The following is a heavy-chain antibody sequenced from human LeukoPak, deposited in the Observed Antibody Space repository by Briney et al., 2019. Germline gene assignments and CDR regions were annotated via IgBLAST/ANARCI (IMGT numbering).Heavy chain of an antibody. D-gene: IGHD4-23*01. CDR2: INPNSGGT. CDR3: ARDQEAYGGIPDY. J-gene: IGHJ4*02. CDR1: GYTFIGYY. V-gene: IGHV1-2*02. Sequence: ASVKVSCKASGYTFIGYYMHWVRQAPGQGLEWMGWINPNSGGTNYAQKFQGRVTMTRDTSISTAYMELSRLRSDDTAVYYCARDQEAYGGIPDYWGQGTLVTVSS.